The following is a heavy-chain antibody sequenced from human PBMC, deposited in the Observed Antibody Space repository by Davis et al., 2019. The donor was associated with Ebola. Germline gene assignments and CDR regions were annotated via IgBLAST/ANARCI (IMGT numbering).Heavy chain of an antibody. CDR1: GFTFSSYG. J-gene: IGHJ4*02. D-gene: IGHD1-26*01. Sequence: GESLKISCAASGFTFSSYGMHWVRQAPGKELEWVAVISYDGSKKYYGDSVKGRFTISRDNSKNTLYLQMNSLRAEDTAVYYCAKVYSGSYYGSLESWGQGTLVTVSS. CDR3: AKVYSGSYYGSLES. V-gene: IGHV3-30*18. CDR2: ISYDGSKK.